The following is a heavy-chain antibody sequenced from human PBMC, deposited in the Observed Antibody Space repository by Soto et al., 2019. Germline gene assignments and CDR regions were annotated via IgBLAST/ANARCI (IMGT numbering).Heavy chain of an antibody. Sequence: GGSLRLSCAASGFTFSSYGMHWVRQAPGKGLEWVAVISYDGSNKYYADSVKGRFTISRDNSKNTLYLQMNSLRAEDTAVYYCAPPLGYCSSTSCLFNCGQGTLVTVSS. J-gene: IGHJ4*02. CDR3: APPLGYCSSTSCLFN. CDR1: GFTFSSYG. D-gene: IGHD2-2*01. CDR2: ISYDGSNK. V-gene: IGHV3-30*03.